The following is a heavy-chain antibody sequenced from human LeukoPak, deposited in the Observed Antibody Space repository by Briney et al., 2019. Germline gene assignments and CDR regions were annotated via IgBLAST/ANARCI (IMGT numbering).Heavy chain of an antibody. CDR2: ISSSGSTI. D-gene: IGHD3-22*01. CDR1: GFTFISYE. Sequence: PGGSLTLSCTASGFTFISYEMNWVCNAPGQGLEWVSYISSSGSTIYYADSVKGRCTISRENTKNSLYLQKNSPRAEETAVFYCARYYDSSGYYYFDYWGQGSVVTVSS. V-gene: IGHV3-48*03. CDR3: ARYYDSSGYYYFDY. J-gene: IGHJ4*02.